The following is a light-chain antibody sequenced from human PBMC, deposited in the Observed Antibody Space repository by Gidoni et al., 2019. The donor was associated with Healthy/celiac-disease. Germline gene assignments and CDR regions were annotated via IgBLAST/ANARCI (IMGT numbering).Light chain of an antibody. Sequence: QSVLTLPPSVSGAPGQRVTISCTGSSSNIGAGYDVPWYQQLPGTAPKLLIYGNSNRPSGVPDRFSGSKSGTSASLAITGLQAEDEADYYCQSYDSSLSGYVVFGGGTKLTVL. CDR3: QSYDSSLSGYVV. V-gene: IGLV1-40*01. CDR1: SSNIGAGYD. CDR2: GNS. J-gene: IGLJ2*01.